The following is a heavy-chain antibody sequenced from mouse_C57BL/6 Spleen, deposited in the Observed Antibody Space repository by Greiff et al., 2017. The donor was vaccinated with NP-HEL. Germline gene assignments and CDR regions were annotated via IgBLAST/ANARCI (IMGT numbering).Heavy chain of an antibody. D-gene: IGHD2-4*01. Sequence: QVQLQQPGAELVRPGSSVKLSCKASGYTFTSYWMHWVKQRPIQGLEWIGNVDPSDSETHYNQKFKDKATLTVDKSSSTAYMQLSSLTSEDSAVYYCATLGWYDYDEVYYAMDYWGQGTSVTVSS. V-gene: IGHV1-52*01. CDR3: ATLGWYDYDEVYYAMDY. J-gene: IGHJ4*01. CDR2: VDPSDSET. CDR1: GYTFTSYW.